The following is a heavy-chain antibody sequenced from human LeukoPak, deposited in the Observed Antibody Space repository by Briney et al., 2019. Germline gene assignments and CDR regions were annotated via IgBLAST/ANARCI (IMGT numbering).Heavy chain of an antibody. D-gene: IGHD6-13*01. V-gene: IGHV1-69*04. Sequence: SVKVSCKAPGGTFSSYAISWVRQAPGQGLEWMGRIIPILGIANYAQKFQGRVTITADKSTSTAYMELSSLRSEDTAVYYCARDRQRYSSSWYDYYYYGMDVWGQGTTVTVSS. CDR1: GGTFSSYA. J-gene: IGHJ6*02. CDR3: ARDRQRYSSSWYDYYYYGMDV. CDR2: IIPILGIA.